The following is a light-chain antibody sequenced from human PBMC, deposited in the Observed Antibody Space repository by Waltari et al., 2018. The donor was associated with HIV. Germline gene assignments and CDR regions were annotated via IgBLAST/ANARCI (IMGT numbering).Light chain of an antibody. J-gene: IGKJ4*01. Sequence: EIVLTQSPATLSLSPGERATLSCRASQSVSSYLAWYQQKPGQAPRRLIYDASNRATGIPARFSGSGSGTDFTLTISSLEPEDFAVYYCQQRSNWPLFGGGTKVEIK. CDR2: DAS. CDR1: QSVSSY. CDR3: QQRSNWPL. V-gene: IGKV3-11*01.